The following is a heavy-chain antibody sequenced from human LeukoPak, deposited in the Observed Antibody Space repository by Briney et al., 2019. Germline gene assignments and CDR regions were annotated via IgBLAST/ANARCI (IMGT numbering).Heavy chain of an antibody. CDR1: GYTFTSYY. CDR3: ARDNAFSPSSTRRYFDY. V-gene: IGHV1-46*01. D-gene: IGHD2-2*01. CDR2: INPSGGST. J-gene: IGHJ4*02. Sequence: ASVKLFCNASGYTFTSYYMHWVRQAPAQGLEWMGKINPSGGSTSYAQKFQGRVTMTRDTSTSTVYMELSSLRSEDTAVYYCARDNAFSPSSTRRYFDYWGQGTLVTVSS.